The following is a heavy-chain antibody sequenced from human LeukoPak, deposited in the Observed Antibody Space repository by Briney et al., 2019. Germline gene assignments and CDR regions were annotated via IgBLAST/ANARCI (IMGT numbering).Heavy chain of an antibody. V-gene: IGHV4-4*07. CDR1: GSFINDYS. CDR3: ARSRNYYYYFYMDV. J-gene: IGHJ6*03. CDR2: FYTGYST. Sequence: SETLSLTCAVSGSFINDYSWSWVRQPAGRGLEWIGRFYTGYSTEYNPSLMSRVTILVDRSKSQISLNLRSVTAADTAVYYCARSRNYYYYFYMDVWGQGTTVTVSS.